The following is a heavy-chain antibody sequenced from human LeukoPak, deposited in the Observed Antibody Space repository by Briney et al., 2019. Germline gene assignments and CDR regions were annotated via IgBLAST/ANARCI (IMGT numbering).Heavy chain of an antibody. Sequence: SVKVSCKASVGTFSIYAISWVRQAPGQGLEWVGGIIPIFGTANYAQKSQGRGTITADESTRTAYMELSSLRSEDTAVYYCARNSRGEMATYPLGYWGQGTLVTVSS. CDR2: IIPIFGTA. D-gene: IGHD5-24*01. J-gene: IGHJ4*02. V-gene: IGHV1-69*13. CDR3: ARNSRGEMATYPLGY. CDR1: VGTFSIYA.